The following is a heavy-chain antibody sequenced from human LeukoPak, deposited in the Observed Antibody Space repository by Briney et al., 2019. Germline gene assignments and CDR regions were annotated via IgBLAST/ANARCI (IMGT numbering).Heavy chain of an antibody. J-gene: IGHJ4*02. CDR3: AKGRSAAGDIIDY. Sequence: GGSLSLSCAASGFTFSSYAMSWVRQAPGKGLEWVSAISGSGGSTYYADSVKGRFTISRDNSKNTLYLQMNSLRAEDTAVYYCAKGRSAAGDIIDYWGQGTLVTVSS. CDR2: ISGSGGST. CDR1: GFTFSSYA. D-gene: IGHD6-13*01. V-gene: IGHV3-23*01.